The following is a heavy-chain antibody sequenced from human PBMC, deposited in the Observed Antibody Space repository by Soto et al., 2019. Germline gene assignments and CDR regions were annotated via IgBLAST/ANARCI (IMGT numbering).Heavy chain of an antibody. D-gene: IGHD1-26*01. J-gene: IGHJ6*02. V-gene: IGHV4-34*01. CDR1: GGSLSDYS. CDR2: IHPSGST. Sequence: SETLSLTCTVYGGSLSDYSWNWIRQSPGPGVACNGEIHPSGSTDYNPSLKNPVTNSLDTFKNQISLNLISLTAADTTVSFSSDGRDQYKVGTVRGHGITVTVSS. CDR3: SDGRDQYKVGTV.